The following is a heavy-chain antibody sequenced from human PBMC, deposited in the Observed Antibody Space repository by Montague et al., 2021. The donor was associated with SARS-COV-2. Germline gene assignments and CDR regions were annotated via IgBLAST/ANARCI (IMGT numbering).Heavy chain of an antibody. D-gene: IGHD3-9*01. V-gene: IGHV2-70*01. CDR2: IDLDDDK. CDR3: ARMDILTGYYAYGMDV. Sequence: PALVKPTQTLTLTCTFSGFSLSTSGMCVSWIRQPPGKALEWLALIDLDDDKYYNTSLKTRLTISKDTSKNQVVLTMTNMDPVDTATYYCARMDILTGYYAYGMDVWGQGTTVTVSS. CDR1: GFSLSTSGMC. J-gene: IGHJ6*02.